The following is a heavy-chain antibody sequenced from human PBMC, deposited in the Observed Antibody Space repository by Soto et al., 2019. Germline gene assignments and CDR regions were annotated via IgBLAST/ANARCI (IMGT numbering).Heavy chain of an antibody. CDR2: IDWDDDK. CDR1: GFSLSTSGMC. J-gene: IGHJ4*02. D-gene: IGHD6-6*01. CDR3: ARCSIAARRIHQDY. V-gene: IGHV2-70*11. Sequence: SGPTLVNPTQTLTLTCPFSGFSLSTSGMCVSWIRQPPGKALEWLARIDWDDDKYYSTSLKTRLTISKDTSKNQVVLTMTNMDPVDTATYYCARCSIAARRIHQDYWGQGTLVTVSS.